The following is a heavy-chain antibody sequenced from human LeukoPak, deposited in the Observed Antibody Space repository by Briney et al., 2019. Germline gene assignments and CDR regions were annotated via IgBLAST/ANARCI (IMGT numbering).Heavy chain of an antibody. Sequence: GGSLRLSCAASGFTFSDYYMSWLRQAAGRGLEWVAYISSSGSTIYYAASVKGRFTISRDNAKNSLYLQMNSLRAEDTAVYYCARHLAYCGGDCSRPGDYWGQGTLVTVSS. V-gene: IGHV3-11*01. J-gene: IGHJ4*02. D-gene: IGHD2-21*02. CDR2: ISSSGSTI. CDR1: GFTFSDYY. CDR3: ARHLAYCGGDCSRPGDY.